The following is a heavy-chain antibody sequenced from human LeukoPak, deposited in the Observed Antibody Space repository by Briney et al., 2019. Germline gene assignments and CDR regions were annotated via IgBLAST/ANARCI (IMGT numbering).Heavy chain of an antibody. D-gene: IGHD3-16*01. V-gene: IGHV4-34*01. J-gene: IGHJ5*02. CDR2: INHSGST. CDR3: ARAYVFDP. CDR1: GGSFSGYY. Sequence: SETLSLTCAVYGGSFSGYYWSWIRQPPGKGLEWIGEINHSGSTNYNPSLKSRVTISVDTSKNQFSLKLSPVTAADTAVYYCARAYVFDPWGQGTLVTVSS.